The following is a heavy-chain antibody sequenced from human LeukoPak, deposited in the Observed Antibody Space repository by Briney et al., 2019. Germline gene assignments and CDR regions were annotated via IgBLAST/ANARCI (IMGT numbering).Heavy chain of an antibody. Sequence: PSETLSLTXTVSGGSISSYYWNWIRQPPGKGLEWIGYIYYSGNTKYNPSLESRVTISVDTSKNQFSLKLRSVTAADTAIYYCARGMPQGWVHWFDPWGQGTLVTVSS. CDR3: ARGMPQGWVHWFDP. CDR1: GGSISSYY. J-gene: IGHJ5*02. D-gene: IGHD1-26*01. V-gene: IGHV4-59*01. CDR2: IYYSGNT.